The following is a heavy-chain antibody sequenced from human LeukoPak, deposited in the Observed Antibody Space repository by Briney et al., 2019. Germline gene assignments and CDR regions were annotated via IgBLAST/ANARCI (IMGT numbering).Heavy chain of an antibody. CDR2: INPNSGGT. Sequence: GASVKVSCKASGYTFTGYYMHWVRQAPGQGLEWMGWINPNSGGTNYAQKFQGRVTMTRDTSISTAYMELSRLRSDDTAVYYCARDVILVRGVLDYYYYYMDVWGKGTTVTVSS. CDR3: ARDVILVRGVLDYYYYYMDV. J-gene: IGHJ6*03. CDR1: GYTFTGYY. D-gene: IGHD3-10*01. V-gene: IGHV1-2*02.